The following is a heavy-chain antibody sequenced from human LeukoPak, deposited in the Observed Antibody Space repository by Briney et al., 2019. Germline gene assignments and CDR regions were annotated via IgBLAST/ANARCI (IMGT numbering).Heavy chain of an antibody. D-gene: IGHD6-19*01. CDR1: GGSISSSSYY. J-gene: IGHJ6*03. Sequence: PSETLSLTCTVSGGSISSSSYYWGWLRQPPGKGLEWIGEINHSGSTNYHPSLKSRVTISVDTSKNQFSLKLSSVTAADTAVYYCARVVYSSGWYPTYYYMDAWGKGTTVTVSS. V-gene: IGHV4-39*07. CDR3: ARVVYSSGWYPTYYYMDA. CDR2: INHSGST.